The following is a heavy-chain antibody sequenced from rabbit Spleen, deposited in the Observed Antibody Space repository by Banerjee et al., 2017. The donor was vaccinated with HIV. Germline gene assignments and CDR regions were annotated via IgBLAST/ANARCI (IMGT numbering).Heavy chain of an antibody. CDR2: INIVTGKS. V-gene: IGHV1S45*01. CDR1: GFSFSNKAV. Sequence: QEQLVESGGGLVKPEGSLKLSCTASGFSFSNKAVMCWVRQASGKGLEWIACINIVTGKSVYASWAKGRFTMSRTSSTTVTLQMTSLTAADTAIYFCARHGHGGAFYYTLWGQGTLVTVS. CDR3: ARHGHGGAFYYTL. D-gene: IGHD8-1*01. J-gene: IGHJ4*01.